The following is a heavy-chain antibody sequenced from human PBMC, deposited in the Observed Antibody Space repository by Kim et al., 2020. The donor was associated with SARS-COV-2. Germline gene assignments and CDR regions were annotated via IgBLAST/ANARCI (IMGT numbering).Heavy chain of an antibody. D-gene: IGHD3-10*01. Sequence: SETLSLTCAVYGGSFSGYYWSWIRQPPGKGLEWIGEINHSGSTNYNPSLKSRVTISVDTSKNQFSLKLSSVTAADTAVYYCARISLYYYGSGSYYNSDWFDPWGQGTLVTVSS. CDR1: GGSFSGYY. CDR2: INHSGST. J-gene: IGHJ5*02. V-gene: IGHV4-34*01. CDR3: ARISLYYYGSGSYYNSDWFDP.